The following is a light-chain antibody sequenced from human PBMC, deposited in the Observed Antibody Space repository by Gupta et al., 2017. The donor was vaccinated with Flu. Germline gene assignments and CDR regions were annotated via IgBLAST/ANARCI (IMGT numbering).Light chain of an antibody. V-gene: IGLV1-40*01. CDR3: QSYDSSLSAPYV. J-gene: IGLJ1*01. CDR1: SPNIGAGYD. Sequence: VSGAPGQRVTISCTGSSPNIGAGYDVHWYQQLPGTAPKLLIYGNSNRPSGVPDRFSGSKSGTSASLAITGLQAEEEADYYCQSYDSSLSAPYVFGTGTKVTVL. CDR2: GNS.